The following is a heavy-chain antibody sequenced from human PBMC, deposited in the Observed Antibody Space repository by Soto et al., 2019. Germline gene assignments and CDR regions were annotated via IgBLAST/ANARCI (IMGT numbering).Heavy chain of an antibody. D-gene: IGHD3-22*01. J-gene: IGHJ4*02. CDR2: IIPMFGTA. V-gene: IGHV1-69*01. CDR3: ARVGPAHYYDSSGYSSPLDY. Sequence: QVQLVQSGAEVKKPGSSVKVSCKASGDTFSSYAINWVRQAPEQGLEWMGGIIPMFGTANYAQKFKGRVTITAGECTSTVYMELSSLRSECTAVYYCARVGPAHYYDSSGYSSPLDYWGQGTLVTVSS. CDR1: GDTFSSYA.